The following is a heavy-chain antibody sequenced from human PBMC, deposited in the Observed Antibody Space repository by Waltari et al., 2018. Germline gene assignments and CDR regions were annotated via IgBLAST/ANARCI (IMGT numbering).Heavy chain of an antibody. Sequence: QVQLVQSGAEVKKPGSSVKVSCKASGGTFSSYAISWVRPAPGQGLEWMGGIIPTFGTANYAQKFQGRVTITADESTSTAYMELSSLRSEDTAVYYCARAGSYDYVWGSYPPYYFDYWGQGTLVTVSS. D-gene: IGHD3-16*02. CDR3: ARAGSYDYVWGSYPPYYFDY. CDR2: IIPTFGTA. CDR1: GGTFSSYA. V-gene: IGHV1-69*01. J-gene: IGHJ4*02.